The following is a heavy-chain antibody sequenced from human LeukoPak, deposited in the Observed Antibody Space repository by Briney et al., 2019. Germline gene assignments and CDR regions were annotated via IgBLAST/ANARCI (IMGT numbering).Heavy chain of an antibody. CDR3: ASKRWLQSSFDY. J-gene: IGHJ4*02. CDR1: GFTFSDSY. D-gene: IGHD5-24*01. Sequence: PGGSLRLSCAASGFTFSDSYMTWVRQAPGKGVEWVAYISGSGHDISYSDSVKGRFTISRDNAKNTLYLQMNSLRAEDTAVYYCASKRWLQSSFDYWGQGTLVTVSS. V-gene: IGHV3-11*06. CDR2: ISGSGHDI.